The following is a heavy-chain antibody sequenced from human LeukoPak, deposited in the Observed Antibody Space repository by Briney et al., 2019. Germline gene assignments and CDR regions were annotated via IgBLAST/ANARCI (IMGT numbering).Heavy chain of an antibody. CDR3: ARDRGAPYYCMDV. V-gene: IGHV4-30-2*01. Sequence: SETLSLTCAVSGGSISSGGYSWSWIRQPPGKGLEWIGYIYHSGSTYYNPSLKSRVTISVDKSKNQFSLKLSSVTAADTAVYYCARDRGAPYYCMDVWGKGTTVTVSS. J-gene: IGHJ6*03. D-gene: IGHD3-10*01. CDR2: IYHSGST. CDR1: GGSISSGGYS.